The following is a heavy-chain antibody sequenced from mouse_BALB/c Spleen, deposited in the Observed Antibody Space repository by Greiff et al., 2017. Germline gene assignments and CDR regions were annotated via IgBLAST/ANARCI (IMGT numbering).Heavy chain of an antibody. Sequence: VQLQQSGAELVKPGASVKLSCKASGYTFTSYWMHWVKQRPGQGLEWIGEINPSNGRTNYNEKFKSKATLTVDKSSSTAYMQLSSLTSEDSAVYYCARGRYRYDEKAYAMDYWGQGTSVTVSS. CDR1: GYTFTSYW. J-gene: IGHJ4*01. CDR3: ARGRYRYDEKAYAMDY. D-gene: IGHD2-14*01. V-gene: IGHV1S81*02. CDR2: INPSNGRT.